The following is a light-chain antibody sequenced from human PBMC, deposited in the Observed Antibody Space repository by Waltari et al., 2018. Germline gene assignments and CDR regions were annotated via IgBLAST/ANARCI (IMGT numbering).Light chain of an antibody. CDR1: QSISSY. CDR2: AAS. CDR3: QQSYSTPWT. J-gene: IGKJ1*01. V-gene: IGKV1-39*01. Sequence: DIQMTHSPSSLPASVGDEATITCRASQSISSYLNGYQQKPGKAPKLRIYAASSLQSGVPSRFSGSGSGTDFTLTISSLQPEDFATYYCQQSYSTPWTFGQGTKVEIK.